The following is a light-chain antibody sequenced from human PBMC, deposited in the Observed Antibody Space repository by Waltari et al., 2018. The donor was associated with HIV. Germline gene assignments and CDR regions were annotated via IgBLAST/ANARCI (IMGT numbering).Light chain of an antibody. CDR2: DDI. CDR3: QYAAYSGTFEV. J-gene: IGLJ2*01. Sequence: YELTQPPSLSVSPGQTATITCSTNNLPRQSAYWYHQNPGQAPVAVIYDDIKRPSGIPERFSGSTSGSTLTLTITGVQPEDEGDYYCQYAAYSGTFEVFGGGTRLTVL. CDR1: NLPRQS. V-gene: IGLV3-25*03.